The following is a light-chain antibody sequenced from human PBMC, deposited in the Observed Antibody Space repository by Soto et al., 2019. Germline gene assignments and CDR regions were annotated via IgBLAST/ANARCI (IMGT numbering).Light chain of an antibody. J-gene: IGKJ4*01. Sequence: DIQMTQSPSSLSASVGDRVTITCRASQSISSYLNWYQQKPGKAPKLLIYAASSLQSGDPSRLSGSASGTDFNLTISSLQPEDFATYYCQQSYSTPLTFGGGTTVAIK. CDR2: AAS. CDR1: QSISSY. V-gene: IGKV1-39*01. CDR3: QQSYSTPLT.